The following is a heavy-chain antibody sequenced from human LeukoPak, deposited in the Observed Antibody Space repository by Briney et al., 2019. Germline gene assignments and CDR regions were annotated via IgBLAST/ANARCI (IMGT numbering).Heavy chain of an antibody. V-gene: IGHV4-39*01. CDR3: ARQPGGYSGPFDY. CDR2: VYYSGST. J-gene: IGHJ4*02. D-gene: IGHD5-12*01. Sequence: KTGGSLTLSCAASGFTFSDYYMSWIRQPPGQGLEWVASVYYSGSTYYNPSLESRVTMSVDTSKNQFSLKLSSVTAADTAVYYCARQPGGYSGPFDYWGQGTLVTVSS. CDR1: GFTFSDYY.